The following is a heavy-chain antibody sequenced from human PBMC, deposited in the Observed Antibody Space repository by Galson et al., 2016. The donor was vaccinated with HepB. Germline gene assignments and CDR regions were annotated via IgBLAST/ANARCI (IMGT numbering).Heavy chain of an antibody. D-gene: IGHD2-21*02. Sequence: SLRLPCAASGFTFSSYGMHWVRQAPGKGLEWVAVIWYDGSNEYYADNSKNTLYLQMTSLTAEDTAVYYCARDDGGAVTPRYCMDVWGKGTTVTVSS. CDR1: GFTFSSYG. J-gene: IGHJ6*03. CDR3: ARDDGGAVTPRYCMDV. V-gene: IGHV3-33*01. CDR2: IWYDGSNE.